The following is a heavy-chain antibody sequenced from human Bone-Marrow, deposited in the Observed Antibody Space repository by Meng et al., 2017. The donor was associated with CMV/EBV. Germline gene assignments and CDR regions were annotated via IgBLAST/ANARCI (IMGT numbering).Heavy chain of an antibody. Sequence: KISCKASGGSFSNYAFSWVRQAPGQGLEWMGGIIPIFNIANYAQNFQGRVTITTDESTTTAYMELNSLRSEDTAVYYCARDRTGDCRSTSCYNYYYYYGMDVWGQGTTVTVSS. D-gene: IGHD2-2*02. CDR1: GGSFSNYA. V-gene: IGHV1-69*05. CDR3: ARDRTGDCRSTSCYNYYYYYGMDV. CDR2: IIPIFNIA. J-gene: IGHJ6*01.